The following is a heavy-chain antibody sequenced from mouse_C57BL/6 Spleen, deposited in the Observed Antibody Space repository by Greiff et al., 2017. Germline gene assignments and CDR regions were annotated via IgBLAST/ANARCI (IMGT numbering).Heavy chain of an antibody. CDR3: ARRGGLRRYYFDY. Sequence: EVKLQQSGPELVKPGASVKISCKASGYTFTDYYMNWVKQSHGKSLEWIGDINPNNGGTSYNQKFKGKATLTVDKSSSTAYMELRSLTSEDSAVYYCARRGGLRRYYFDYWGQGTTLTVSS. D-gene: IGHD2-2*01. V-gene: IGHV1-26*01. CDR1: GYTFTDYY. J-gene: IGHJ2*01. CDR2: INPNNGGT.